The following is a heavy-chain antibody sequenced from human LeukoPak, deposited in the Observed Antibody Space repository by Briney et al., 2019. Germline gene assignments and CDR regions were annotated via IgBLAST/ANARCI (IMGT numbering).Heavy chain of an antibody. CDR3: AIIRGYFDY. J-gene: IGHJ4*02. CDR2: ISGSGGST. Sequence: AGGSLRLSCAASGFTFSSYAMSWVRQAPGKGLEWVSAISGSGGSTYYADSVKGRFAISRDNSKNTLYLQMNSLRAEDTAVYYCAIIRGYFDYWGQGTLVTVSS. V-gene: IGHV3-23*01. CDR1: GFTFSSYA.